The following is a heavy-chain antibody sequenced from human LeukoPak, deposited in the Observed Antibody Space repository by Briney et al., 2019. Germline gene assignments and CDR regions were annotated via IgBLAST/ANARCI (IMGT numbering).Heavy chain of an antibody. CDR1: GDDFSNYG. V-gene: IGHV1-18*01. D-gene: IGHD3-3*01. Sequence: ASVKVSCKGSGDDFSNYGINWVRQAPGQGLEWLGWISVNNGHTDYAQKFQGRVTMTTDTSTNTAYMEVRSLRADDTAVYYCAVYYDFWSGYSDHWGQGTLVIVSS. CDR3: AVYYDFWSGYSDH. J-gene: IGHJ5*02. CDR2: ISVNNGHT.